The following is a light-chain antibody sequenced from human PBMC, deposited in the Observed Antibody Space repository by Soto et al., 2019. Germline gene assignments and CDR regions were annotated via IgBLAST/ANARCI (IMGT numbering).Light chain of an antibody. J-gene: IGKJ1*01. Sequence: AIQMTPSPSSLSASVGDRVTITCRASQGIRNDLGWYQQKPGKAPKLLIYAASSLQSGVPSRFSGSGSGTDFTLPFSSLQPEDFATYYGLQDYSFPLPFGQGTKVEIK. CDR2: AAS. V-gene: IGKV1-6*01. CDR1: QGIRND. CDR3: LQDYSFPLP.